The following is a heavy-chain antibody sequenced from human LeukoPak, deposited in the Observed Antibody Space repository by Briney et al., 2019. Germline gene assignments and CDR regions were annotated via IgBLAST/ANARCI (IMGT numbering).Heavy chain of an antibody. CDR2: INHSGST. D-gene: IGHD5-12*01. CDR1: GGSFSGYY. J-gene: IGHJ5*02. V-gene: IGHV4-34*01. Sequence: SETLSLTCAVYGGSFSGYYWSWIRQPPGKGLEWTGEINHSGSTNYNPSLKSRVTISVDTSKNQFSLKLSSVTAADTAVYYCARVRLWLRFSYNWFDPWGQGTLVTVSS. CDR3: ARVRLWLRFSYNWFDP.